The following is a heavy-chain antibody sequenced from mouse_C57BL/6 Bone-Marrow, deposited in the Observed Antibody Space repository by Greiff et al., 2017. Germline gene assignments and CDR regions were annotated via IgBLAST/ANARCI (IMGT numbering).Heavy chain of an antibody. D-gene: IGHD1-1*01. J-gene: IGHJ2*01. Sequence: EVKVEESGGGLVQPGGSMKLSCVASGFTFSNYWMNWVRQSPEKGLEWVAQIRLKSDNYATHYAESVKGRFTISRDDSKSSVYLQMNNLRAEDTGIYYCKYYGSSPYYFDYWGQGTTLTVSS. V-gene: IGHV6-3*01. CDR1: GFTFSNYW. CDR3: KYYGSSPYYFDY. CDR2: IRLKSDNYAT.